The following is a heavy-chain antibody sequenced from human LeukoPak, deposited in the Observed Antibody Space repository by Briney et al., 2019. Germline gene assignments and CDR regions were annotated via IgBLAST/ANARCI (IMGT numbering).Heavy chain of an antibody. D-gene: IGHD3-9*01. CDR1: GSTFSTYS. CDR2: ISSSSNTT. V-gene: IGHV3-48*04. Sequence: GGSLRLSCAASGSTFSTYSKNWVRQAPGKGLEWVSYISSSSNTTYYADSVKGRFTISRDNAKNSLYLQMNSLRAEDTAVYYCARDHDWMFDYWGQGTLVTVSS. J-gene: IGHJ4*02. CDR3: ARDHDWMFDY.